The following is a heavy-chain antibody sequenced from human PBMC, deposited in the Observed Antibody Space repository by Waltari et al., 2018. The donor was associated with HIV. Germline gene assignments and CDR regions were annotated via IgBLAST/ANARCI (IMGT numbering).Heavy chain of an antibody. CDR2: TSASGGTT. CDR1: GFTFGSFA. D-gene: IGHD3-10*01. Sequence: VQLLDSGGGWVQPGGSLRLSCAASGFTFGSFALSWVRQAPGKGPEWVSGTSASGGTTYYADSVKGRFTISRDNSKNTLYLQMNRLRAEDTAVYYCAKAPLRRSSVGGEGPSHFEYWGQGTLVTVSS. J-gene: IGHJ4*02. V-gene: IGHV3-23*01. CDR3: AKAPLRRSSVGGEGPSHFEY.